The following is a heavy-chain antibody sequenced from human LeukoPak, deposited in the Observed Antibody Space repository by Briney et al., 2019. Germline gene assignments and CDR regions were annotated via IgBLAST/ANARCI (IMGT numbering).Heavy chain of an antibody. CDR3: ATLWGGKEWLLSDMDV. CDR2: MNPNSGNT. Sequence: ASVKVSCKASGYTFNSYDINWVRQATGQGLEWMGWMNPNSGNTGYAQKFQGRVTMTRNNSISTAYMELSRLRSEDTAVDSCATLWGGKEWLLSDMDVWGKGTTVTVSS. J-gene: IGHJ6*03. V-gene: IGHV1-8*01. CDR1: GYTFNSYD. D-gene: IGHD3-3*01.